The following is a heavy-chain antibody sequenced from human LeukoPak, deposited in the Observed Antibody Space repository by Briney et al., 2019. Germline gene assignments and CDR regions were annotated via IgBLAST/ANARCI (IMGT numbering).Heavy chain of an antibody. CDR2: ISSSGSTI. Sequence: GGSLRLSCAASGFTFSSYAMSWVRQAPGKGLEWVSYISSSGSTIYYADSVKGRFTISRDNAKNSLYLQMNSLRAEDTAVYYCARDLYYYDSSGYLAGYWGQGTLVTVSS. V-gene: IGHV3-48*04. J-gene: IGHJ4*02. CDR3: ARDLYYYDSSGYLAGY. CDR1: GFTFSSYA. D-gene: IGHD3-22*01.